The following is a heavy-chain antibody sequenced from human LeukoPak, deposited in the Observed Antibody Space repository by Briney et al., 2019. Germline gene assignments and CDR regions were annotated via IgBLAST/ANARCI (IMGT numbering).Heavy chain of an antibody. CDR3: GRIRREVGLSRGVYGMDV. D-gene: IGHD2-8*01. CDR1: GFSINNARMG. J-gene: IGHJ6*02. CDR2: IFSNDEK. V-gene: IGHV2-26*01. Sequence: GPTLVNPTETLTLTCTVSGFSINNARMGVSWIRQPPGKALEWLAHIFSNDEKSYRTSLKSRLTISKDTSKSQVILTMTNMGPVDTATYYCGRIRREVGLSRGVYGMDVGGQGSTVTVSS.